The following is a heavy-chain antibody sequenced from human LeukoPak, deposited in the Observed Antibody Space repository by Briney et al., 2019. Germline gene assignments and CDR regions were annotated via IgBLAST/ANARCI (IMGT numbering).Heavy chain of an antibody. D-gene: IGHD5-12*01. Sequence: GGSLRLSCAASGFTFSSYGMNWVRQAPGKGLEWVSYISSSSSTIHYADSVKGRFTISRDNAKNSLYLQMNSLRAEDTAVYYCARDSYSGYDRLLNWGQGTLVTVSS. J-gene: IGHJ4*02. CDR2: ISSSSSTI. V-gene: IGHV3-48*01. CDR1: GFTFSSYG. CDR3: ARDSYSGYDRLLN.